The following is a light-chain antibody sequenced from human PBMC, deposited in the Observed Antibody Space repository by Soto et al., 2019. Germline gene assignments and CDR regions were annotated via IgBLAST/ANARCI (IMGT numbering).Light chain of an antibody. J-gene: IGLJ2*01. CDR1: SSNIGSNA. V-gene: IGLV1-44*01. CDR2: IDN. CDR3: AAWDGSLSGVI. Sequence: QPVLTQPASVSGTPGQRVTISCSGSSSNIGSNAISWYQQLPGTAPKLLIYIDNQRPSGVPDRFSGSQSGTSASLAISGLQSEDEADYYCAAWDGSLSGVIFGGGTKLTVL.